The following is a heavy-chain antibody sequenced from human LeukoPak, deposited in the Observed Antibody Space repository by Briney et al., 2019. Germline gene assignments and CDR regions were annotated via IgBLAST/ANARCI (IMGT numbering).Heavy chain of an antibody. CDR3: TRYRGYFDN. Sequence: GRSLRLSCTASGFTFGDYAMNWVRQAPGKGLEWVGFIRSNAYGGTTEYAASVKGRFTISRDDSKSIAYLQMSSLKTEDTAVYFCTRYRGYFDNWGQGTLVTVSS. V-gene: IGHV3-49*04. J-gene: IGHJ4*02. CDR1: GFTFGDYA. D-gene: IGHD3-10*01. CDR2: IRSNAYGGTT.